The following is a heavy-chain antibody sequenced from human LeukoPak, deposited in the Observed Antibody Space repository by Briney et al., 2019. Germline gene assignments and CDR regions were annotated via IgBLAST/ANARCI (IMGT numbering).Heavy chain of an antibody. CDR1: GGTFSSYA. J-gene: IGHJ4*02. V-gene: IGHV1-69*13. CDR3: ARLGSGSYFGGFDY. D-gene: IGHD1-26*01. Sequence: SVKVSCKASGGTFSSYAISWVRQAPGQGLEWMGGIIPIFGTANYAQKFQGRVTITADESTSIAYMELSSLRSDDTAVYYCARLGSGSYFGGFDYWGQGTLVTVSS. CDR2: IIPIFGTA.